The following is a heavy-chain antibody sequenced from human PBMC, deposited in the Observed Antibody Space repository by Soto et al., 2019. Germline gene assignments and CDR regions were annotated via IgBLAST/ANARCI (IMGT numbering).Heavy chain of an antibody. J-gene: IGHJ6*02. CDR1: GGSIRDEYHY. V-gene: IGHV4-30-4*01. D-gene: IGHD1-20*01. Sequence: PSETLSLTCTISGGSIRDEYHYWSWVRQSPGKGLEWIGHIYYSGAKYLSEALEGRVTMSLDTSKNQFSMHLRSVTAADTATYLCARDRPVGKLSYKGDDGMDAWGQGTTVTVSS. CDR2: IYYSGAK. CDR3: ARDRPVGKLSYKGDDGMDA.